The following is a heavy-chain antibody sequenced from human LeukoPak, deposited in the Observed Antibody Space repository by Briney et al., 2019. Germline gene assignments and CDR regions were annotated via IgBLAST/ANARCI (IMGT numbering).Heavy chain of an antibody. CDR3: ARHNSNWGSY. D-gene: IGHD7-27*01. Sequence: NPSETLSLTCTVSGGSISSYYWSWIRQPPGKGLEWIGYIYYSGSTNYNPSLKSRVTISVDTSKNQFSLKLSSVTAADTAVYYCARHNSNWGSYWGQGTLVTVSS. CDR2: IYYSGST. V-gene: IGHV4-59*01. CDR1: GGSISSYY. J-gene: IGHJ4*02.